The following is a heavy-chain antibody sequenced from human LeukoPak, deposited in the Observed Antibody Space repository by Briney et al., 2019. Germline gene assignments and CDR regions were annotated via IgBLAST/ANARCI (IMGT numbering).Heavy chain of an antibody. CDR3: AKRGIVIRAVIIVGFHKEAYYFDY. J-gene: IGHJ4*02. CDR1: GFTLSTYV. CDR2: IRGSGGIT. Sequence: GGSLRLSCAASGFTLSTYVMTWVRQAPGEGLEWVSGIRGSGGITHYAESVKGRFTISRDNSKNTLYLQMASLRAEDTAVYYCAKRGIVIRAVIIVGFHKEAYYFDYWGQGALVTVSS. D-gene: IGHD3-10*01. V-gene: IGHV3-23*01.